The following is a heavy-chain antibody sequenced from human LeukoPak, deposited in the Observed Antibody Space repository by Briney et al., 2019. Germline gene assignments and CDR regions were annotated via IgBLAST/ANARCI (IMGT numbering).Heavy chain of an antibody. CDR3: ARDGETGDPSFDY. D-gene: IGHD7-27*01. CDR2: IYYSGST. J-gene: IGHJ4*02. V-gene: IGHV4-30-4*01. Sequence: ASETLSLTCTVSGGSISSGDYYWRWIRQPPGKGLEWIGNIYYSGSTYYNPSLKSRVTISVDTSKNQFSLKLSSVTAADTAVYYCARDGETGDPSFDYWGPGTLVTVSS. CDR1: GGSISSGDYY.